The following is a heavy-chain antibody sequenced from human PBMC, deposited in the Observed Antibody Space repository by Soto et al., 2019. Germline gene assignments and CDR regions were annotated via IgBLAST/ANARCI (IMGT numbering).Heavy chain of an antibody. CDR3: ARGFLGIYGMDV. CDR1: GGTFSSYT. D-gene: IGHD1-20*01. CDR2: IIPILGIA. V-gene: IGHV1-69*02. J-gene: IGHJ6*02. Sequence: QVQLVQSGAEVKKPGSSVKVSCKASGGTFSSYTISWVRQAPGQGLEWMGRIIPILGIANYAQKFQGRVTITADKSTSTAYMELSSPRSEDTAVYYCARGFLGIYGMDVWGQGTTVTVSS.